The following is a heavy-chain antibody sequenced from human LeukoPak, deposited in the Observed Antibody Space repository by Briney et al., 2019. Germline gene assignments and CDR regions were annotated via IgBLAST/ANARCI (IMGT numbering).Heavy chain of an antibody. CDR2: IYHSGST. J-gene: IGHJ6*02. D-gene: IGHD6-19*01. CDR1: GGSVSSASYY. Sequence: SETLSLTCTVSGGSVSSASYYWSWIRQPPGKGLEWIGYIYHSGSTNYNPSLKSRVIISVDTSKNQFSLKLNSVTAADTAVYYCARVDSSGWYDYYYYYGMDVWGQGTTVTVSS. CDR3: ARVDSSGWYDYYYYYGMDV. V-gene: IGHV4-61*01.